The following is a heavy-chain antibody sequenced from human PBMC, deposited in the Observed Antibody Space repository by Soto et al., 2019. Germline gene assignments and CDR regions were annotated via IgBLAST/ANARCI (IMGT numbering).Heavy chain of an antibody. Sequence: QVQLVQSGAEVKKPGASVKVSCKASGYTFTTYYMHWVRQAPGQGLEWMGIISPDGGRTSYAQKFQSIVTMTRDTSTNTDYMELSSLKSEDTAVYYCANRDPGHYWGQGTLDTVSS. V-gene: IGHV1-46*01. CDR3: ANRDPGHY. CDR1: GYTFTTYY. J-gene: IGHJ4*02. CDR2: ISPDGGRT.